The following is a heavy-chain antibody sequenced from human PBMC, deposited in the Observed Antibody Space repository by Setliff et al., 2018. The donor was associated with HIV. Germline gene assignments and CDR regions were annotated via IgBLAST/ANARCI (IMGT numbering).Heavy chain of an antibody. CDR3: ARDAPGNTESAPGY. D-gene: IGHD1-7*01. CDR1: GYTFTGYY. J-gene: IGHJ4*02. CDR2: INPNSGGT. V-gene: IGHV1-2*06. Sequence: ASVKVSCKASGYTFTGYYMHWVRQAPGQGLEWMGRINPNSGGTNYAQRFQGRVTMNRDTSISTAYMELSRLRSDETAVYYCARDAPGNTESAPGYWGQGTLVTVSS.